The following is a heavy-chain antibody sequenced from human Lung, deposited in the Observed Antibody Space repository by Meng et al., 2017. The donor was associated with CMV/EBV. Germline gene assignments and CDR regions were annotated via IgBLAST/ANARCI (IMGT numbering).Heavy chain of an antibody. D-gene: IGHD2-8*01. CDR3: ATNAFDY. J-gene: IGHJ4*02. CDR1: VSPFTCSP. Sequence: SVLISCTASVSPFTCSPMHSVRQAPGQSLEWMGWINTDNSDTRFSQHLQGRVTISTGTSATTAYIELSSLRLDDTAIYYCATNAFDYWGQGTLVTVSS. V-gene: IGHV1-3*04. CDR2: INTDNSDT.